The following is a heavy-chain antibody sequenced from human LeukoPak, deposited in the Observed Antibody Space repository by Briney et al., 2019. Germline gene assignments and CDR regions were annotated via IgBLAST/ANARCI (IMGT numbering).Heavy chain of an antibody. Sequence: GGSLRLSCAASGFTFSNYAMSWVRQAPGKGLEWVSAIVGSGSSTYYADSVKGRFTISRDNSKNTLYLQLNRLRAEDTAVYYCVKWGDYDILTGYYDSDYWGQGTLVTVSS. D-gene: IGHD3-9*01. CDR2: IVGSGSST. CDR1: GFTFSNYA. V-gene: IGHV3-23*01. CDR3: VKWGDYDILTGYYDSDY. J-gene: IGHJ4*02.